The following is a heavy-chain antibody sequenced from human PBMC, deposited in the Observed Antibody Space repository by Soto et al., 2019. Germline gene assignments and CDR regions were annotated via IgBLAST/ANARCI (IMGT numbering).Heavy chain of an antibody. CDR2: IYWNGIE. Sequence: QITLKESGPPLVNPTQTLTLTCTFSGFSLSSSGVAVGWIRQPPGKALEWLALIYWNGIERYSPSLKSRLTITKDTSKNQVVLTMTNMDPVDTATYFCAHGDPLDFHYWGQGTLVTVSP. V-gene: IGHV2-5*01. CDR1: GFSLSSSGVA. J-gene: IGHJ4*02. D-gene: IGHD3-10*01. CDR3: AHGDPLDFHY.